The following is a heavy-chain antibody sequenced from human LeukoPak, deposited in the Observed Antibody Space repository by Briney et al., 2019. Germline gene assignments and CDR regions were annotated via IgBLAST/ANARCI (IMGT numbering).Heavy chain of an antibody. CDR1: GFTFSSYT. J-gene: IGHJ4*02. Sequence: RGSLRLSCAASGFTFSSYTMSWVRQAPGKGLEWVSTITTSDGNTYYADSVKGRFTVSRDNSKNTLFLQMNSLRAEDTAVYYCAKDGGLWVSAHWGDSWGRGTLVTVSS. CDR2: ITTSDGNT. D-gene: IGHD7-27*01. CDR3: AKDGGLWVSAHWGDS. V-gene: IGHV3-23*01.